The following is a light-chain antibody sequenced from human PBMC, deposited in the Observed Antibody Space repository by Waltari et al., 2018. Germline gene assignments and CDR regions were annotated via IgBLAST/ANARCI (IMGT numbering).Light chain of an antibody. CDR2: WAS. CDR1: QSVLYPSNNKNY. Sequence: DIVMTQSPDSPAVSLGERATINLKSSQSVLYPSNNKNYLAWYQQKPGQPPKLLFYWASTRESGVPDRFSGSGSGTDFTLTISGLQAEDVAVYYCQQYYSPPWTFGQGTQVEIK. V-gene: IGKV4-1*01. CDR3: QQYYSPPWT. J-gene: IGKJ1*01.